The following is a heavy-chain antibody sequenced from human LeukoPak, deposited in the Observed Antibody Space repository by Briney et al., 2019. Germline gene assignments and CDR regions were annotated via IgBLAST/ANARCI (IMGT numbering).Heavy chain of an antibody. CDR3: AKGSIPVSVFNAFDI. D-gene: IGHD6-19*01. CDR1: RYTFTRYG. CDR2: ISAYNGNK. V-gene: IGHV1-18*01. J-gene: IGHJ3*02. Sequence: ASVKPSCKASRYTFTRYGISWVRQAPGQGLGWRGWISAYNGNKNYAQQLQGRVTMTRDKSINTMYMELSSLRSDDTAVYYCAKGSIPVSVFNAFDIWGQGTRVTVSS.